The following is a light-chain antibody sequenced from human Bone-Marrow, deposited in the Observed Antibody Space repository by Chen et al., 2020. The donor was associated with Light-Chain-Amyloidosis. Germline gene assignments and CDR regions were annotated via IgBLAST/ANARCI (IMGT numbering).Light chain of an antibody. Sequence: SSRIQPASCFGSPGQWTPISCSGTSSDIGDYNYVSWYQQHPGKAPKLMIYDVSNRPSGVSDRFSGSKSGVTASLTISGLQAEDEADYFCSSYTSSSTRVFGGGTKLTVL. CDR2: DVS. V-gene: IGLV2-14*01. J-gene: IGLJ3*02. CDR3: SSYTSSSTRV. CDR1: SSDIGDYNY.